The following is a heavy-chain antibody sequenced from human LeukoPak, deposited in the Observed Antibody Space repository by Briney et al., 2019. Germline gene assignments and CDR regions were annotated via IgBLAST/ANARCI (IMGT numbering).Heavy chain of an antibody. CDR1: GGSISSYY. V-gene: IGHV4-59*01. J-gene: IGHJ6*02. CDR2: IYYSGST. Sequence: SETLSLTCTVSGGSISSYYWSWIRQPPGKGLEWIGYIYYSGSTNYNPSLKSRVTISVDTSKNQFSLKLSSVTAADTAVYYCAREHRPYYYYGMDVWGQGTTVTVSS. CDR3: AREHRPYYYYGMDV.